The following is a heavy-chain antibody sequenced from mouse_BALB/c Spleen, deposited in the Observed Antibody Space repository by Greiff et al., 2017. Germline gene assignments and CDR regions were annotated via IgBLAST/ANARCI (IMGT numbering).Heavy chain of an antibody. CDR3: ARETGTGGFAY. J-gene: IGHJ3*01. CDR2: INSNGGST. V-gene: IGHV5-6-3*01. CDR1: GFTFSSYG. Sequence: DVQLVESGGGLVQPGGSLKLSCAASGFTFSSYGMSWVRQTPDKRLELVATINSNGGSTYYPDSVKGRFTISRDNAKNTLYLQMSSLKSEDTAMYYCARETGTGGFAYWGQGTLVTVSA. D-gene: IGHD4-1*01.